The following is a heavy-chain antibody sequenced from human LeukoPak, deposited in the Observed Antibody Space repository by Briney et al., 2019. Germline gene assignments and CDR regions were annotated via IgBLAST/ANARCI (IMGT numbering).Heavy chain of an antibody. V-gene: IGHV1-69*13. J-gene: IGHJ4*02. Sequence: ASVRVSCKASGGTFSSYAISWVRQAPGQGLEWMGGIIPIFGTANYAQKFQGRVTITADESTSTAYMELSSLRSEDTAVYYCARGSHSWDSSGWYYFDYWGQGTLVTVSS. CDR3: ARGSHSWDSSGWYYFDY. CDR1: GGTFSSYA. CDR2: IIPIFGTA. D-gene: IGHD6-19*01.